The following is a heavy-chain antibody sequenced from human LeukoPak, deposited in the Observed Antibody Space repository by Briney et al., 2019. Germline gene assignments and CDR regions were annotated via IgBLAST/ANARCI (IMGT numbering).Heavy chain of an antibody. V-gene: IGHV1-46*01. CDR1: GYTFTSYY. CDR3: ARATLVGSAYYFDY. Sequence: ASVKVSCKASGYTFTSYYMHWVRQAPGQGLEWMGIINPSGGSTSYAQKFQGRFSMTRGTSTSTVYRELSSLRSEDTAVYYCARATLVGSAYYFDYWGQGTLVTVSS. D-gene: IGHD3-10*01. J-gene: IGHJ4*02. CDR2: INPSGGST.